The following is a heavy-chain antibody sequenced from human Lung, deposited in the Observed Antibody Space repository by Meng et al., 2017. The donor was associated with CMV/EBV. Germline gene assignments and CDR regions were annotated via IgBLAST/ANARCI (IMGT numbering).Heavy chain of an antibody. CDR2: IKPDGSDT. Sequence: ESXKISCIVSGFTFREYWMNWVRQATGKGLEWLASIKPDGSDTYYVDSVKGRFTISRDNAKNSVHLQMNSLRAEDTAVYYCFARPIDYWGQGTLVTVYS. CDR3: FARPIDY. J-gene: IGHJ4*02. D-gene: IGHD6-6*01. CDR1: GFTFREYW. V-gene: IGHV3-7*01.